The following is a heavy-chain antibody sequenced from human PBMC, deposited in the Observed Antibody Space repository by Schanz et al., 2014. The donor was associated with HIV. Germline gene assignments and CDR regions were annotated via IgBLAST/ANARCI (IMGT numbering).Heavy chain of an antibody. V-gene: IGHV3-21*06. D-gene: IGHD2-2*01. CDR1: GFSFDTFG. CDR2: INNRANSI. Sequence: VQLVESGGGVVQPGRSLRLSCAGSGFSFDTFGIHWVRQTPGKGLEWVSFINNRANSIFYADSVRGRFTVSRDNAKNFLYLQMDSLRAEDTALYYCARDPYCRTTSCYSTAFDLWGQGTLVTVSS. J-gene: IGHJ3*01. CDR3: ARDPYCRTTSCYSTAFDL.